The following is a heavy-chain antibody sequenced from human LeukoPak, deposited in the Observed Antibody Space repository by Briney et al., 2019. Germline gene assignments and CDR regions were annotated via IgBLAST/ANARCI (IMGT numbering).Heavy chain of an antibody. CDR2: INPNSGGT. J-gene: IGHJ3*02. V-gene: IGHV1-2*02. D-gene: IGHD3-9*01. CDR3: ARDHVLRYFDWLFPKTDAFDI. Sequence: ASVKVSCKASGYTSTGYYMHWVRQAPGQGLEWMGWINPNSGGTNYAQKFQGRVTMTRDTSISTAYMELSRLRSDDTAVYYCARDHVLRYFDWLFPKTDAFDIWGQGTMVTVSS. CDR1: GYTSTGYY.